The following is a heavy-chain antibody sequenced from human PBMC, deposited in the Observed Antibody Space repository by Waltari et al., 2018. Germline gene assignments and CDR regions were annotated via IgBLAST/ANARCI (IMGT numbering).Heavy chain of an antibody. J-gene: IGHJ5*02. CDR3: ARGEQLHLIRRNSFDT. CDR1: GGSFTSSY. V-gene: IGHV4-34*01. Sequence: QVQLQQWGAGLLKPSETLSLTCAVNGGSFTSSYGGWIRQPPGKGLEWIGEISHNGRTNENPSLKSRVAISVDTSKNHFSLKLNFLTAADTAVYYCARGEQLHLIRRNSFDTWGQGTLVTVSS. CDR2: ISHNGRT. D-gene: IGHD1-1*01.